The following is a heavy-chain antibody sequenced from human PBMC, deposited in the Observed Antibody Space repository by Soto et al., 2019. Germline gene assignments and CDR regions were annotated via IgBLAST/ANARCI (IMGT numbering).Heavy chain of an antibody. D-gene: IGHD3-3*01. Sequence: SVKVSCKASGGTFSSYAISWVRQAPGQGLEWMGGIIPIFGTANYAQKFQGRVTITADESTSTAYMELSSLRSEDTAVYYCAREGLDPRVVIPSYNWFDPWGQGTLVTVSS. CDR2: IIPIFGTA. CDR1: GGTFSSYA. CDR3: AREGLDPRVVIPSYNWFDP. J-gene: IGHJ5*02. V-gene: IGHV1-69*13.